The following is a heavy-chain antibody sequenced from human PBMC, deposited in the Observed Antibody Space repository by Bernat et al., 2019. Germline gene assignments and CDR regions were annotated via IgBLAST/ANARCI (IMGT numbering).Heavy chain of an antibody. CDR3: ARHCSGGRCYSSDYYYGMDV. V-gene: IGHV1-18*01. D-gene: IGHD2-15*01. J-gene: IGHJ6*02. CDR2: ISAYNGNT. Sequence: QVQLVQSGAEVKKPGASVKVSCKASGYTFTSYGISWVRQAPGQGLEWMGWISAYNGNTNYAQKLQGRVTMTTDTSTSTAYMELRSLRSDDTAVYYCARHCSGGRCYSSDYYYGMDVWGQGTTVTVSS. CDR1: GYTFTSYG.